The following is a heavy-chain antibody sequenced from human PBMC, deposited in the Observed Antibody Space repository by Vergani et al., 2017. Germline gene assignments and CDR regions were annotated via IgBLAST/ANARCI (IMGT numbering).Heavy chain of an antibody. D-gene: IGHD1-20*01. CDR1: GFSFNNYG. J-gene: IGHJ4*02. CDR2: IRYDGNNQ. Sequence: QVQLVESGGGVVQPGGSLRLSCEASGFSFNNYGIHWVRQTPGKGLEWVAFIRYDGNNQQYFHSVKARFTISRDNSKNTVYLQMNSLRVEDTAVYYCAKDRAITATTVPDYWGQGTLVTVSS. V-gene: IGHV3-30*02. CDR3: AKDRAITATTVPDY.